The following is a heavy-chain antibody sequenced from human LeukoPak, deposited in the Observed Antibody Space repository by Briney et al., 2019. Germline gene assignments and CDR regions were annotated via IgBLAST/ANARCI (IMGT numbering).Heavy chain of an antibody. CDR2: ISAYNGNT. D-gene: IGHD3-16*02. Sequence: GASVKVSCKASGYTFTSYGISWVRQAPGQGLEWMGWISAYNGNTNYAQKLQGRVTMTTDTSTSTAYMELRSLRSDDTAVYYCAGEIMITFGGVIIVNWFDPWGQGTLVTVSS. J-gene: IGHJ5*02. V-gene: IGHV1-18*01. CDR3: AGEIMITFGGVIIVNWFDP. CDR1: GYTFTSYG.